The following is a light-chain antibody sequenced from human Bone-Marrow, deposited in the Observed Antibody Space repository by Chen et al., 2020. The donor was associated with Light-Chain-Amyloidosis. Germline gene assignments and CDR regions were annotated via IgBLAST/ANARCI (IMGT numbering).Light chain of an antibody. V-gene: IGLV3-21*02. CDR1: NIGSTS. J-gene: IGLJ3*02. Sequence: SYVLTQPSSVSVAPGQTATIPCGGNNIGSTSVNWYQQTPGQAPLLVVYDDSDRPSGIPERLSGSNSGNTATLTISRVEAGDEADYYCQVWDRSSDRPVFGGGTKLTVL. CDR2: DDS. CDR3: QVWDRSSDRPV.